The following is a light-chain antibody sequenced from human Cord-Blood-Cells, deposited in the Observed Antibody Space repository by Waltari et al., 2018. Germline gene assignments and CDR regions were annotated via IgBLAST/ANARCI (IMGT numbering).Light chain of an antibody. CDR2: VAS. CDR3: QQYGSSPYT. V-gene: IGKV3-20*01. CDR1: QSVSSSH. J-gene: IGKJ2*01. Sequence: EIVLTQSPGTLSLSPGERATLSCRASQSVSSSHLAWYQQKPGQAPRLPIYVASSRATVIPDRFSGSGSGTDFTLTISRLEPEDFAVYYCQQYGSSPYTFGQGTKLEIK.